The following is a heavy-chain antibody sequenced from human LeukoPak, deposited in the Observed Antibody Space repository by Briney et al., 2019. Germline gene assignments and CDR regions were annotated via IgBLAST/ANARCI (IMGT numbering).Heavy chain of an antibody. V-gene: IGHV5-51*01. CDR2: IYYDDSDT. D-gene: IGHD1-7*01. CDR1: GDTFTDTY. J-gene: IGHJ4*02. CDR3: ARFLHGNSRDS. Sequence: GESLKIFRKGSGDTFTDTYIAWVRQMPGKGLEWMGIIYYDDSDTRYSPSFQGQVTISVDSSISTAYLQWTSLKTSDTAMYYCARFLHGNSRDSGGQGTLVTVSS.